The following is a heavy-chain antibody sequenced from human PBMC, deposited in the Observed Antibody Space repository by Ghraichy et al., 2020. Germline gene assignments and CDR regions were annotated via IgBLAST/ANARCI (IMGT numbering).Heavy chain of an antibody. Sequence: ASVKVSCKASGYTFTSYDINWVRQATGQGLEWMGWMNPNSGNTGYAQKFQGRVTMTRNTSISTAYMELSSLRSEDTAVYYCARVGGNRMGPYSSSEFDYWGQGTLVTVSS. J-gene: IGHJ4*02. V-gene: IGHV1-8*01. CDR1: GYTFTSYD. CDR3: ARVGGNRMGPYSSSEFDY. CDR2: MNPNSGNT. D-gene: IGHD6-13*01.